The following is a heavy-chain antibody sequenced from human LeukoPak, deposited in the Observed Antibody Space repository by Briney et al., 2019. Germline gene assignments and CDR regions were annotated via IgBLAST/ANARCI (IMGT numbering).Heavy chain of an antibody. Sequence: GGSLRLSCAASGFTFSSYWMHWVRQAPGKGLVWVSRINSDGCSITYADSVKGRFTISRDNAKSTMYLQMNSLRVEDTAVYYCAREGRVSGYDFDCWGQGTLVTVSS. CDR2: INSDGCSI. CDR3: AREGRVSGYDFDC. V-gene: IGHV3-74*03. J-gene: IGHJ4*02. D-gene: IGHD5-12*01. CDR1: GFTFSSYW.